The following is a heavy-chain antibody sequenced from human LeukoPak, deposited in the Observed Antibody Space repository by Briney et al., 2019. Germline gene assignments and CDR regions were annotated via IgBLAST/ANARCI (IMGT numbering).Heavy chain of an antibody. Sequence: GGSRRLSCAASGFTFSRYSMNWVRQAPGKGPEWVSSISSSSSFIYYADSVKGRFTISRDNAKNSLYLQMNSLRAEDTAVYYCARDPPLGSCSTISCPHLDYWGQGTLVTVSS. CDR3: ARDPPLGSCSTISCPHLDY. J-gene: IGHJ4*02. D-gene: IGHD2-2*01. CDR1: GFTFSRYS. V-gene: IGHV3-21*01. CDR2: ISSSSSFI.